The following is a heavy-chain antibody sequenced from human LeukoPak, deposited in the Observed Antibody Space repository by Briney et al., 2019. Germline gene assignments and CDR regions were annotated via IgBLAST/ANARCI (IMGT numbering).Heavy chain of an antibody. CDR2: IKHNSGDT. Sequence: ASVKVSCKASGYSFADYYMHWVRQAPGQGLEWMGWIKHNSGDTRSAQKFQGRVTMTRDTSISTAYMELSSLRYDDTAVYYCATNILVRDMINWFDPWGQGTLVTVSS. J-gene: IGHJ5*02. D-gene: IGHD3-10*01. CDR1: GYSFADYY. CDR3: ATNILVRDMINWFDP. V-gene: IGHV1-2*02.